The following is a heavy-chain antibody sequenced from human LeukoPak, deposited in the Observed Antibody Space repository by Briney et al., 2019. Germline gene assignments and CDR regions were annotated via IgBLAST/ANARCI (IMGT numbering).Heavy chain of an antibody. J-gene: IGHJ5*02. CDR2: ISGSGGST. CDR3: AKHYTSALTNWFDT. V-gene: IGHV3-23*01. Sequence: GGSLRLSCAASRFTFNNYAMSWVRQAPGKGLEWVSVISGSGGSTFYADSVKGRFTISRDNAKNTLYLQMNSLRAEDTAVYYCAKHYTSALTNWFDTWGQETLVTVSS. CDR1: RFTFNNYA. D-gene: IGHD6-19*01.